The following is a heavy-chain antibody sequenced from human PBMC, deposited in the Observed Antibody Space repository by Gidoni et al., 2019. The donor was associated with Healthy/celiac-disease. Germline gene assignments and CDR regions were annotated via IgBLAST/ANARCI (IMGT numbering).Heavy chain of an antibody. CDR1: GFSFISYG. CDR2: ISGNRSYI. J-gene: IGHJ6*02. D-gene: IGHD3-16*01. Sequence: EVQLVESGGGLVAPGGSLSLSCAASGFSFISYGLNWVRQPPGKGLEWVSSISGNRSYIYYADSGKGRFTIYRDNAKNSLYLQMNSLRAEDTAVYYCARDLSMILRDGMDVWGQGTTVTVSS. CDR3: ARDLSMILRDGMDV. V-gene: IGHV3-21*02.